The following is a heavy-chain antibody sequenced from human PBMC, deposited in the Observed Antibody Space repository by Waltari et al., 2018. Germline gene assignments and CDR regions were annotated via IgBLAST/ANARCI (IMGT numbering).Heavy chain of an antibody. CDR1: GGTFSSYA. CDR2: IIPIFGTA. Sequence: QVQLVQSGAEVKKPGSSVKVSCKASGGTFSSYAISWVRQAPGQGLEWMGGIIPIFGTANYAQKFQGRVTITTDESTSTAYMELSSLRSEDTAVYYCARGVYGDPTGRRPAVHDAFDIWGQGTMVTVSS. D-gene: IGHD4-17*01. J-gene: IGHJ3*02. CDR3: ARGVYGDPTGRRPAVHDAFDI. V-gene: IGHV1-69*05.